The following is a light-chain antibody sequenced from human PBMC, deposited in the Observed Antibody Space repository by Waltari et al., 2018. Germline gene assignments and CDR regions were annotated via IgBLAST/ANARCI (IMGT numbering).Light chain of an antibody. CDR2: DVT. J-gene: IGLJ2*01. CDR3: CSYAGPDTLMV. Sequence: QSALTQPRSVSGSPGQSVTISCTGTSNDVGAYDFVSWYPQLPGKAPKVIIFDVTKRPSGVPDRFSGSKSVNTASLTISGLQAEDEADYYCCSYAGPDTLMVFGGGTHLTVL. CDR1: SNDVGAYDF. V-gene: IGLV2-11*01.